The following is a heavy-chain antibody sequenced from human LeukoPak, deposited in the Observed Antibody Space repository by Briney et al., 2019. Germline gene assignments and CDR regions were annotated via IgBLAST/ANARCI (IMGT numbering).Heavy chain of an antibody. J-gene: IGHJ3*02. CDR1: GGSISSSSYY. CDR3: ARQQLWLLDAFDI. V-gene: IGHV4-39*01. CDR2: VYFRGST. Sequence: PSETLSLTCTVSGGSISSSSYYWGWIRQPPGKGLEWIGNVYFRGSTYYNPSLKSRVTISVDTSKNQFSLKLNSATAADTAVYYCARQQLWLLDAFDIWGQGTMVTVSS. D-gene: IGHD5-18*01.